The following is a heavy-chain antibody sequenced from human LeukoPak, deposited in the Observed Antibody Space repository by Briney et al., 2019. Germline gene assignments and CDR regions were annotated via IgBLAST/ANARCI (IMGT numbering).Heavy chain of an antibody. CDR2: IRTQANNDAT. V-gene: IGHV3-73*01. D-gene: IGHD3-9*01. CDR3: AGDYNSLTGLNY. J-gene: IGHJ4*02. Sequence: GGSLRLSCAASGFTFSDSAMHWVRQASGKGLEWLGRIRTQANNDATAYGASVKGRFIISRDDSRNTAYLQMNSLKTEDTAVYYCAGDYNSLTGLNYWGQGTLVTISS. CDR1: GFTFSDSA.